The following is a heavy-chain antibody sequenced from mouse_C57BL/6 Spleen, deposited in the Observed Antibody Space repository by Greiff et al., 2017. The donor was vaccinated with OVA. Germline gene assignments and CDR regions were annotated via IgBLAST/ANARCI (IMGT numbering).Heavy chain of an antibody. CDR1: GFTFSSYT. V-gene: IGHV5-9*01. CDR2: ISGGGGNT. D-gene: IGHD2-2*01. CDR3: ARRRGGYDVNYFDY. J-gene: IGHJ2*01. Sequence: EVHLVESGGGLVKPGGSLKLSCAASGFTFSSYTMSWVRQTPEKRLEWVATISGGGGNTYYPDSVKGRFTISRDNAKNTLYLQMSSLRSEDTALYYCARRRGGYDVNYFDYWGQGTTLTVSS.